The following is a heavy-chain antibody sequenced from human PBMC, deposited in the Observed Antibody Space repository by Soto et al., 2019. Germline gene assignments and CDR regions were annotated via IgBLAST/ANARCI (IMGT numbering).Heavy chain of an antibody. CDR2: IHYSGST. CDR3: ARAGGAGSGHDWFDP. D-gene: IGHD6-13*01. V-gene: IGHV4-31*03. CDR1: GGSVSSGGYY. J-gene: IGHJ5*02. Sequence: TLSLTCNVSGGSVSSGGYYWSWIRQHPGKGLEWIGYIHYSGSTYYNPSLKSRVTMPIDTSKNLFSLNLSSVTAADTAVYYCARAGGAGSGHDWFDPWGQGTLVTVSS.